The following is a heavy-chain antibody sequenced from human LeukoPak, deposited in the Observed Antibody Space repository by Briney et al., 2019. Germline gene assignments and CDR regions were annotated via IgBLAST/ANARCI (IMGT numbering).Heavy chain of an antibody. J-gene: IGHJ4*02. CDR2: ISSDGSDK. CDR1: GFTFSSYP. Sequence: GGSLRLSCGASGFTFSSYPIHWVRQAPGKGLDWVALISSDGSDKKYADSVKGRFTISRDNSKNTLYLQMHSLRVEDTAVYYCARDYPADYWGQGTLVTVSS. CDR3: ARDYPADY. V-gene: IGHV3-30-3*01.